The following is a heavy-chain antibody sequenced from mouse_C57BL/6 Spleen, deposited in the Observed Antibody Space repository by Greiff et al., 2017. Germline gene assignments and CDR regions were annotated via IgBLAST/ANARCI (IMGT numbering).Heavy chain of an antibody. J-gene: IGHJ1*03. CDR1: GYAFSSSW. Sequence: VQLQQSGPELVKPGASVKISCKASGYAFSSSWMNWVKQRPGKGLEWIGRIYPGDGDTNYNGKFKGKATLTADKSSSPAYMQLSSLTSEDSAVYCGARGVVSTNVDVWGTGTTVTVSS. V-gene: IGHV1-82*01. CDR3: ARGVVSTNVDV. D-gene: IGHD1-1*01. CDR2: IYPGDGDT.